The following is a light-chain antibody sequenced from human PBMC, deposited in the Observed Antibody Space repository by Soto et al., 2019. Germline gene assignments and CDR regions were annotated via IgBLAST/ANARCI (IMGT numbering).Light chain of an antibody. J-gene: IGKJ4*01. CDR1: QNIYTS. Sequence: EVVLTQSPATLSLSPGERATLSCRASQNIYTSLAWYQQKPGQAPGLLSYDASNRATGIPARFSGSGSGTDFTLTVSSLEPEDFAVYYCQQRDNWQLTCGGGTVLEIK. V-gene: IGKV3-11*01. CDR2: DAS. CDR3: QQRDNWQLT.